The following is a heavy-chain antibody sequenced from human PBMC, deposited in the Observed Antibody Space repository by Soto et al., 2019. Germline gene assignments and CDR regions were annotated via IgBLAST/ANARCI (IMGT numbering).Heavy chain of an antibody. D-gene: IGHD3-22*01. CDR1: GYTFTSYG. Sequence: ASVKVSCKASGYTFTSYGISWVRQAPGQGLEWMGWISAYNGNTNYAQKLQGRVTMTTDTSTSTAYMELRSLRSDDTAVYYCARDYYYDSSGYYPWFDPWGQGTLVTAPQ. J-gene: IGHJ5*02. CDR3: ARDYYYDSSGYYPWFDP. V-gene: IGHV1-18*01. CDR2: ISAYNGNT.